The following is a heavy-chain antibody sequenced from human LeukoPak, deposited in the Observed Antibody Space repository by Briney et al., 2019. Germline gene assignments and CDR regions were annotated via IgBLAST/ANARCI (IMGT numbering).Heavy chain of an antibody. Sequence: PSETLSLTCAVSGDAISGSSYYWGWIRQPPGKGLEWIATISDSGTTYYNPSLKSRVTIFVDTSKNKFSLNLTSVTAADTAVFYCAKSPGGTSSFDYWGQGTLVTVSS. V-gene: IGHV4-39*01. J-gene: IGHJ4*02. CDR1: GDAISGSSYY. CDR2: ISDSGTT. D-gene: IGHD1-1*01. CDR3: AKSPGGTSSFDY.